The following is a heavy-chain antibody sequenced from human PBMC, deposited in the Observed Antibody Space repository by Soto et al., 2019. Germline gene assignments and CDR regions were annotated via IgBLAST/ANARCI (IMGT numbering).Heavy chain of an antibody. CDR1: GYTLTELS. CDR3: ATVGYDLTILSVLHSGMDV. CDR2: FDPEDGET. D-gene: IGHD5-12*01. V-gene: IGHV1-24*01. J-gene: IGHJ6*02. Sequence: GASVKVSCKVSGYTLTELSMHWVRQAPGKGLEWMGGFDPEDGETIYAQKFQGRVTMTEDTSTDTAYMELSSLRSEDTAVYYCATVGYDLTILSVLHSGMDVWGQGTTVTVSS.